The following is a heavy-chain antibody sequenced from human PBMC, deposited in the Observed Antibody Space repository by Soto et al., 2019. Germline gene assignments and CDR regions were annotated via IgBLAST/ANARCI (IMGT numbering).Heavy chain of an antibody. J-gene: IGHJ6*02. D-gene: IGHD3-10*01. V-gene: IGHV1-2*04. Sequence: ASVKVSCKTSGYTFTGYYLHWVRQAPGQGFEWLGWINPYTGDTNYAQNFQGWVTMTRDMSIRTAYMELSRLRSDDTAVYYCARGRTLFWFGESSHYNMDVWGQGTTVTVS. CDR1: GYTFTGYY. CDR3: ARGRTLFWFGESSHYNMDV. CDR2: INPYTGDT.